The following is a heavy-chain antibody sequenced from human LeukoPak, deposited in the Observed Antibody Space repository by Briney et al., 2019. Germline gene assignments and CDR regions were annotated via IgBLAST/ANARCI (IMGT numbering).Heavy chain of an antibody. CDR1: GGSFSGYY. CDR2: INHSAST. V-gene: IGHV4-34*01. CDR3: ARGRGYYYYYYMDV. Sequence: SETLSLTCAVYGGSFSGYYWSWIRQPPGKGLEWIGEINHSASTNYNPSLKSRVTISVDTSKNQFSLKLSSVTAADTAVYYCARGRGYYYYYYMDVWGKGTTVTVSS. J-gene: IGHJ6*03.